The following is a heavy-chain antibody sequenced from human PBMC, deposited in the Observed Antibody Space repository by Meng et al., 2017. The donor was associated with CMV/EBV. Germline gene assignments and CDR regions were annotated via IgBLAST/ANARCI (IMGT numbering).Heavy chain of an antibody. CDR2: MNPNSGHT. CDR3: ARDYSNYEGYYYYYGMDV. CDR1: GYTFTSYD. Sequence: ASVKVSCKASGYTFTSYDINWVRQATGQGLEWMGWMNPNSGHTDYAQKFQGRVTMTRDTSISTAYMELSRLRSDDTAVYYCARDYSNYEGYYYYYGMDVWGQGTTVTVSS. J-gene: IGHJ6*02. D-gene: IGHD4-11*01. V-gene: IGHV1-8*02.